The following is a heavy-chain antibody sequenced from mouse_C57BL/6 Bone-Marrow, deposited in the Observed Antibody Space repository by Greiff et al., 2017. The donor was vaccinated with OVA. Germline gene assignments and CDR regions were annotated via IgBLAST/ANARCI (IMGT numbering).Heavy chain of an antibody. CDR2: ISNGGGST. CDR3: ANNYGSSYYYAMDY. Sequence: DVKLVESGGGLVQPGGSLKLSCAASGFTFSDYYMYWVRQTPEKRLEWVAYISNGGGSTYYPDTVKGRFTISRDNAKNTLYLQMSRLKSEDTAMYYCANNYGSSYYYAMDYWGQGTSVTVSS. J-gene: IGHJ4*01. CDR1: GFTFSDYY. V-gene: IGHV5-12*01. D-gene: IGHD1-1*01.